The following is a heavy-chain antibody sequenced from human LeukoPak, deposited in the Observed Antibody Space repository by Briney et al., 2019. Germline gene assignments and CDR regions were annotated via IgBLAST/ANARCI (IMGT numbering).Heavy chain of an antibody. Sequence: ASVKVSCKDSGYTFTTYGISWVRQAPGQGLEWMGWINTYNSNTNYAQKFQGRVTVTTDTSTSTAYMEVRSLRSDDTAVYYCARGLFLCGRDCYSLGNFDYWGQGTLVTVSS. V-gene: IGHV1-18*01. CDR1: GYTFTTYG. J-gene: IGHJ4*02. CDR2: INTYNSNT. CDR3: ARGLFLCGRDCYSLGNFDY. D-gene: IGHD2-21*02.